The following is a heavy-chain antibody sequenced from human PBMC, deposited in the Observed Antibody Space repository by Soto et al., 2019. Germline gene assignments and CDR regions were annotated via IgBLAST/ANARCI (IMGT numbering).Heavy chain of an antibody. D-gene: IGHD3-3*01. CDR3: VKDLLPNYDFWSGTDGMDV. CDR2: ISSNGGST. Sequence: LRLSCSASGFTFSSYAMHWVRQAPWKGLEYVSAISSNGGSTYYADSVKGRFTISRDNSKNTLYLQMSSLRAEDTAVYYCVKDLLPNYDFWSGTDGMDVWGQGTTVTVSS. CDR1: GFTFSSYA. J-gene: IGHJ6*02. V-gene: IGHV3-64D*06.